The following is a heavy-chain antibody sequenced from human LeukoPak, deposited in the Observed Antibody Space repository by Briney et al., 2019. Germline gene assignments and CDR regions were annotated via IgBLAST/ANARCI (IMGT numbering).Heavy chain of an antibody. CDR3: AREGDSRWGELSP. J-gene: IGHJ1*01. CDR2: IWHDGSEQ. V-gene: IGHV3-33*01. Sequence: GSLRLSCAASGFTFSTYAIHWVRQAPGKGLEWVAVIWHDGSEQYYADSVKGRFIISRNNTKSTSEQQMNSLRAEDTAVYYCAREGDSRWGELSPWGQGTLVTVSA. CDR1: GFTFSTYA. D-gene: IGHD3-16*02.